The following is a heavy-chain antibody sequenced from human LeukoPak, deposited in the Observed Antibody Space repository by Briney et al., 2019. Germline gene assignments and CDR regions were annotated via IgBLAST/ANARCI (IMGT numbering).Heavy chain of an antibody. CDR3: ARDSYGIDY. V-gene: IGHV3-48*03. CDR1: GFTFSSYE. CDR2: ITSSGSTI. D-gene: IGHD1-26*01. Sequence: GGSLRLSCAASGFTFSSYEMNWVRQAPGKGLEWVSYITSSGSTIYYADSVEGRFTISRDNAKNSLSLQMDRLGAEDTAVYYCARDSYGIDYWGQGTLVTVSS. J-gene: IGHJ4*02.